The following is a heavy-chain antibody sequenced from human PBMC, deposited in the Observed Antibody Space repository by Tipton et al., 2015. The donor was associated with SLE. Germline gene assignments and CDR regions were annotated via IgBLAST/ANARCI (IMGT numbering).Heavy chain of an antibody. CDR2: ISAYNGNT. V-gene: IGHV1-18*04. D-gene: IGHD3-3*01. Sequence: QLVQSGAEVKKPGASVKASCKASGYTFTSYGISWVRQAPGQGLEWMGWISAYNGNTNYAQKLQGRVTMTTDTSTSTAYMELRSLRSDDTAVYYCATLIFGVVNGYFDYWGQGTLVTVSS. CDR3: ATLIFGVVNGYFDY. J-gene: IGHJ4*02. CDR1: GYTFTSYG.